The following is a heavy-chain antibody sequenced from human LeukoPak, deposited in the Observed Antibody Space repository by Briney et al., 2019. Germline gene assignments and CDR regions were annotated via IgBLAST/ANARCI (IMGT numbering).Heavy chain of an antibody. CDR1: GYSISSGYY. V-gene: IGHV4-38-2*02. J-gene: IGHJ4*02. D-gene: IGHD3-10*01. Sequence: KPSETLSLTCTVSGYSISSGYYWGWIRQPPGKGLEWIGSIYHSGSTYYNPSLKSRVTISVDTSKNQFSLKLSSVTAADTAVYYCARLGSFDYWGQGTLVTVSS. CDR3: ARLGSFDY. CDR2: IYHSGST.